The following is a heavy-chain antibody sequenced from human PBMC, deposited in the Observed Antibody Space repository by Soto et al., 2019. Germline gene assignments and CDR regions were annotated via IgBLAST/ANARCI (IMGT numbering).Heavy chain of an antibody. Sequence: EVQLVESGGGLVQPGGSLRLSCAASGFTFSSYWMSWVRQAPGKGLEWVAHIKGDGSGIEFVEPVKGRFTISRDNAKNSLFMQMTSLRADDTAVYYCPRGHYGLDVWGQGTTVIVSS. V-gene: IGHV3-7*05. CDR1: GFTFSSYW. J-gene: IGHJ6*02. CDR3: PRGHYGLDV. CDR2: IKGDGSGI.